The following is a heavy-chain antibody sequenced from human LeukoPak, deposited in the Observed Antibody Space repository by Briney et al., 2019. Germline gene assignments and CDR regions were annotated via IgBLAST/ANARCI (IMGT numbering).Heavy chain of an antibody. CDR1: GGSISSYY. Sequence: SETLSLTCTVSGGSISSYYWSWIRQPPGKGLEWIGYIYYSGSTNYNPSLKRRVTISVDTSKNQFSLKLSSVTAADTAVYYCARARGYSYGYDYWGQGTLVTVSS. D-gene: IGHD5-18*01. CDR2: IYYSGST. CDR3: ARARGYSYGYDY. J-gene: IGHJ4*02. V-gene: IGHV4-59*01.